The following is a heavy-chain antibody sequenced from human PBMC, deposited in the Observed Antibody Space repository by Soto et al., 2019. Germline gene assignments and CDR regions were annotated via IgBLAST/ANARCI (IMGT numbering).Heavy chain of an antibody. Sequence: GESLKIFCKGSGYSFTSYWISWVRQMPGKGLEWMGRIDPSDSYTNYSPSFQGHVTISADKSISTAYLQWSSLKASDTAMYYCARRGGIVVVPAAIGYYGMDVWGQGTTVTVS. CDR2: IDPSDSYT. CDR1: GYSFTSYW. D-gene: IGHD2-2*02. CDR3: ARRGGIVVVPAAIGYYGMDV. V-gene: IGHV5-10-1*01. J-gene: IGHJ6*02.